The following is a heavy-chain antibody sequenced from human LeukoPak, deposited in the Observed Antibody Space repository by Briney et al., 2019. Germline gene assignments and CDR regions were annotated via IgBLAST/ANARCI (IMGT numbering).Heavy chain of an antibody. Sequence: SETLSLTCTVSGGSISNEKYYWGWIRQPPGKGLEWIGSFYYGGSTYHNPSLRGRVTISVDTSKNQFSLKLSSVTAADTAVYYCARAHYGDRYNWFDPWGQGALVTVSS. CDR2: FYYGGST. J-gene: IGHJ5*02. CDR3: ARAHYGDRYNWFDP. D-gene: IGHD4-17*01. V-gene: IGHV4-39*07. CDR1: GGSISNEKYY.